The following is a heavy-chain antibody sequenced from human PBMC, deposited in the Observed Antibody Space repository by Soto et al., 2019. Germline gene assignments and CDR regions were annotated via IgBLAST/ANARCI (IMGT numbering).Heavy chain of an antibody. V-gene: IGHV1-46*01. CDR2: INPSGGST. D-gene: IGHD2-2*01. Sequence: ASVKVSCKASGYTFTSYYMHWVRQAPGQGLEWMGIINPSGGSTSYAQKFQGRVTMTRDTSTSTVYMELSSLRSEDTAVYYCARAGAGDIVVVPAATYYYYYGMDVWGQGTTVTVSS. J-gene: IGHJ6*02. CDR3: ARAGAGDIVVVPAATYYYYYGMDV. CDR1: GYTFTSYY.